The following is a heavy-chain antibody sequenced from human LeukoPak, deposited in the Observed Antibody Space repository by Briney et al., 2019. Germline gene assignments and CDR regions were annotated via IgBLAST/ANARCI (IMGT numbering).Heavy chain of an antibody. V-gene: IGHV1-46*01. D-gene: IGHD6-19*01. CDR1: GYTFTSHF. CDR3: AARSVAGYYYYYYMDV. CDR2: INPRGGST. J-gene: IGHJ6*03. Sequence: ASVKVSCKASGYTFTSHFMHWVRQAPGQGLEWMGIINPRGGSTSYTQKFQERVTITRDMSTSTAYMELSSLRSEDTAVYYCAARSVAGYYYYYYMDVWGKGTTVTISS.